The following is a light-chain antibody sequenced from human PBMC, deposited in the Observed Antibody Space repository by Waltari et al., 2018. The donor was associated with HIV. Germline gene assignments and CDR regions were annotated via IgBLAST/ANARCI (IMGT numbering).Light chain of an antibody. CDR2: DVS. CDR3: CSYAGSYTFVV. CDR1: SSDVGGYNY. V-gene: IGLV2-11*01. Sequence: VTISCTGTSSDVGGYNYVSWYQQHPGKAPKLMIYDVSKRPSGVPDRFSGSKSGNTASLTISGLQAEDEADYYCCSYAGSYTFVVFGGGTKLTVL. J-gene: IGLJ2*01.